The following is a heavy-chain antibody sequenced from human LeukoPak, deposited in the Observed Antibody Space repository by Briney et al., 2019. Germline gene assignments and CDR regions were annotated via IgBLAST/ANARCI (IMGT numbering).Heavy chain of an antibody. CDR3: AKDADAFDI. V-gene: IGHV3-30*18. CDR2: ISYDGSNK. J-gene: IGHJ3*02. CDR1: GFTFSSYG. Sequence: GGSLRLSCAASGFTFSSYGMHWVRQAPGKGLEWVAVISYDGSNKYYADSVRGRFTISRDNSKNTLYLQMNSLRAEDTAVYYCAKDADAFDIWGQGTMVTVSS.